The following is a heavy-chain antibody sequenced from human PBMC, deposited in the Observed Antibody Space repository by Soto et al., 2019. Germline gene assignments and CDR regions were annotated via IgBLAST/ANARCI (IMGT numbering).Heavy chain of an antibody. Sequence: SETLSLTCTVSGGSISSYYWSWIRQPPGKAMEWIGYIYYSGTHNHNPHLPSRVNISVDTSKNPFSPKLSSVTPADTAVHYCASYDSWSGYIDSWGQGTLVTVSP. CDR3: ASYDSWSGYIDS. CDR1: GGSISSYY. J-gene: IGHJ4*02. CDR2: IYYSGTH. D-gene: IGHD3-3*01. V-gene: IGHV4-59*12.